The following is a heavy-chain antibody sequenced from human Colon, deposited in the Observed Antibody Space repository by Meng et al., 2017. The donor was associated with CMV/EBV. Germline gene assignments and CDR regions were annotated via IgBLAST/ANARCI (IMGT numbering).Heavy chain of an antibody. J-gene: IGHJ6*02. D-gene: IGHD3-3*01. CDR1: GYPFNTYW. Sequence: GGSLRFSCKASGYPFNTYWIGWVRQMQGKGLEWMGLIYPADSDTRYSPAFQGQVTISADKSSSTAYLQWSSLKASDTANYYCARGGVVNGLDVWGQGTSVTVSS. V-gene: IGHV5-51*01. CDR3: ARGGVVNGLDV. CDR2: IYPADSDT.